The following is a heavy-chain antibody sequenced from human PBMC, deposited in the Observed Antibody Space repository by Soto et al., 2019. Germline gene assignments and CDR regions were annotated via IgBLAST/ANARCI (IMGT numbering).Heavy chain of an antibody. V-gene: IGHV3-33*08. Sequence: ESGGGVVQPGGFLRLSCAASGFTFSYYGFHWVRQAPGKGLEWVAVMHTGGNEKYYVDSVKGRFTVSRDDSRNMVYLEMSGLRAEDTAEYFCARDADTTGHYSHFDLWGRGALVAVS. D-gene: IGHD3-9*01. CDR3: ARDADTTGHYSHFDL. CDR2: MHTGGNEK. CDR1: GFTFSYYG. J-gene: IGHJ4*02.